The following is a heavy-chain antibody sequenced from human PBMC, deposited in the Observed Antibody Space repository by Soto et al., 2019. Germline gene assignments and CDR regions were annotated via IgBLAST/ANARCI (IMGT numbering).Heavy chain of an antibody. CDR1: GFTFSHFA. V-gene: IGHV3-23*01. D-gene: IGHD2-2*01. CDR2: ISGSGSST. J-gene: IGHJ4*02. CDR3: AKGRRAGISSSLDL. Sequence: PGESLKISCAASGFTFSHFAMNWVRHSPGKGLEWISGISGSGSSTHDADSVQGRFIISRDNSNGTLYLQTDSLRADDSAVYYCAKGRRAGISSSLDLWGQGTPVTVSS.